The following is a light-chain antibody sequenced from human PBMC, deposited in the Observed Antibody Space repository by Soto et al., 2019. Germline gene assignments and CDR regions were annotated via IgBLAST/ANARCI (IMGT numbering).Light chain of an antibody. CDR1: SSDVGGYNY. CDR2: DVT. Sequence: QSALTQPPSASGSPGQSVTISCTGTSSDVGGYNYVSWYQQHPGKAPKLMIYDVTKRPSGVPDRFSGSKSGNTASLTISGLQAEDEAEYDCCSYAGSNSLIFGGGTKLTVL. CDR3: CSYAGSNSLI. J-gene: IGLJ2*01. V-gene: IGLV2-8*01.